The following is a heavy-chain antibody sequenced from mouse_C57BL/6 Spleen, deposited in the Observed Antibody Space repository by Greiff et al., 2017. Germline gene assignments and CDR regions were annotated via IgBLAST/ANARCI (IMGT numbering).Heavy chain of an antibody. J-gene: IGHJ2*01. D-gene: IGHD2-4*01. CDR2: IDPDTGGT. CDR3: TNTPDYDHFDY. CDR1: GYTFTDYE. Sequence: VQLQQSGAELVRPGASVTLSCKASGYTFTDYEMHWVKQTPVHGLEWIGAIDPDTGGTAYNQKFKGKAILSADKSSSTAYMELRRLTSEDSAVYYGTNTPDYDHFDYWGQGTTLTVSS. V-gene: IGHV1-15*01.